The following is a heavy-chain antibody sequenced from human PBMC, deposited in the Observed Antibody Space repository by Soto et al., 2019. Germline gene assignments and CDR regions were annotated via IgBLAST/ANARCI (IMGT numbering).Heavy chain of an antibody. CDR2: IYPGDSDT. CDR3: ARQDIVVVPAASSVRSNYSYSYMDV. Sequence: GESLKISCQGSGYSFTSYWIGWVRQMPGKGLEWMGIIYPGDSDTRYSPSFQGQVTISADKSISTAYLQWSSLKASDTAMYYCARQDIVVVPAASSVRSNYSYSYMDVWSKGTTVTVSS. CDR1: GYSFTSYW. V-gene: IGHV5-51*01. D-gene: IGHD2-2*01. J-gene: IGHJ6*03.